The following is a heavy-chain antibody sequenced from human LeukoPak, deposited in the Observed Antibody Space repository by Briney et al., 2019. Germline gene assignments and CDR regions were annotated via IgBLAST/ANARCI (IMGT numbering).Heavy chain of an antibody. J-gene: IGHJ4*02. D-gene: IGHD5-18*01. CDR1: GFSFSSYS. Sequence: GGSLRLSCAASGFSFSSYSMNWVRQAPGKGLEWVSYITSRSSTIYYADSVKGRFTISRDDAKNSLYLQMNSLRDEDTALYSCAREGSYGCLFDYWGQGTLVTVSS. V-gene: IGHV3-48*02. CDR2: ITSRSSTI. CDR3: AREGSYGCLFDY.